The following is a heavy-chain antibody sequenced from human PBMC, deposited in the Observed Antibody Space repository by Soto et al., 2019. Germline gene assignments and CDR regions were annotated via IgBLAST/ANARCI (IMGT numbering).Heavy chain of an antibody. V-gene: IGHV1-18*01. CDR3: ARDFFHSSGYYYVPATGY. D-gene: IGHD3-22*01. CDR2: ISAYNGNT. J-gene: IGHJ4*02. CDR1: GYTFTSYG. Sequence: ASVKVSCKASGYTFTSYGISWVRQAPGQGLEWMGWISAYNGNTNYAQKLQGRVTMTTDTSTSTAYMELRSLRSDDTAVYYCARDFFHSSGYYYVPATGYWDQGTLCTVSS.